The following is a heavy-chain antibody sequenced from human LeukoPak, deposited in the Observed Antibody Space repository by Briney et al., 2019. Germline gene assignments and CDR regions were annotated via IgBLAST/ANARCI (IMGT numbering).Heavy chain of an antibody. CDR3: AKGRGIAAA. V-gene: IGHV3-23*01. J-gene: IGHJ4*02. D-gene: IGHD6-25*01. CDR1: GFRFNTYW. Sequence: GGSLRLSCAASGFRFNTYWMSWVRQAPGKGLEWVSAISGSGGSTYYADSVKGRFTISRDNSKNTLYLQMNSLRAEDTAVYYCAKGRGIAAAWGQGTLVTVSS. CDR2: ISGSGGST.